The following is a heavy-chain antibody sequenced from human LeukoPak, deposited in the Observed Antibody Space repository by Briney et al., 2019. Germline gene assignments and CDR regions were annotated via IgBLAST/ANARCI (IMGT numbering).Heavy chain of an antibody. CDR2: IYYSGST. CDR1: GGSISSYY. D-gene: IGHD6-13*01. J-gene: IGHJ4*02. V-gene: IGHV4-59*01. CDR3: ARESVAAAGIFFDY. Sequence: SETLSLTCTVSGGSISSYYWSWIRQPPGRGLGWIGYIYYSGSTKYKSSLKSRLTISVDTSKNQFSLKLSSVTAADTAVYYCARESVAAAGIFFDYWGQGALVTVSS.